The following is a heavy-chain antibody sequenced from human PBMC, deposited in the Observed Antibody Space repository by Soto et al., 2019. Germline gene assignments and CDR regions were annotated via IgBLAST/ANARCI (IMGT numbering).Heavy chain of an antibody. CDR2: IKSKTDGGTT. V-gene: IGHV3-15*07. CDR1: GFTFSNAW. CDR3: TTSTSITGTGPFDY. D-gene: IGHD1-7*01. Sequence: GGSLRLSCAASGFTFSNAWMNWVRQAPGKGLEWVGRIKSKTDGGTTDYAAPVKGRFTISRDDSKNTLYLQMNSLKTEDTAVYYCTTSTSITGTGPFDYWGQGTLVTVSS. J-gene: IGHJ4*02.